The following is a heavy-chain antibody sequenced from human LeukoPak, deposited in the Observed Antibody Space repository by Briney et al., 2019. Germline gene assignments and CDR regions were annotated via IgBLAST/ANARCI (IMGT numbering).Heavy chain of an antibody. D-gene: IGHD6-6*01. V-gene: IGHV1-24*01. CDR2: FDPEDGET. CDR1: GYTLTELS. CDR3: ARTAARRFDY. J-gene: IGHJ4*02. Sequence: ASVKVSCKVSGYTLTELSMHWVRQAPGKGLEWMGGFDPEDGETIYAQKFQGRVTMTRDTSTSTVYMELGSLRSDDTAVYYCARTAARRFDYWGQGTLVTVSS.